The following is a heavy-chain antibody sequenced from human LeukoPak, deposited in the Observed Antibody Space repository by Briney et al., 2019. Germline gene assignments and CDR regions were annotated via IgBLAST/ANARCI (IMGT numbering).Heavy chain of an antibody. CDR1: GFRFDDYA. CDR3: TKRARMGIAAAGDGFHI. D-gene: IGHD6-13*01. J-gene: IGHJ3*02. CDR2: ISWDSAAI. V-gene: IGHV3-9*01. Sequence: GGSLRLSCAACGFRFDDYAMHWVRQAPGKGLEWVSGISWDSAAIGYADSVRGRFTLSRDNAKNSLFLQMSSLRVEDTALYYCTKRARMGIAAAGDGFHIWGQGTMVTVSS.